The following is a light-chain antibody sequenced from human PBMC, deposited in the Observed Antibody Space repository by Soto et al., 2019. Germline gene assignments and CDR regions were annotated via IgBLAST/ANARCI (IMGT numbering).Light chain of an antibody. J-gene: IGLJ1*01. V-gene: IGLV2-14*01. CDR3: SSYTSSSTSPYV. Sequence: HSVLTQAASVSGSPGQSITISCTGTSSDVGGYSYVSWYQQHPGKAPKLMIYDVSNRPSGVSNRFSGSKSGNTASLTTSGLQAEDEADYYCSSYTSSSTSPYVFGTGTKVTVL. CDR1: SSDVGGYSY. CDR2: DVS.